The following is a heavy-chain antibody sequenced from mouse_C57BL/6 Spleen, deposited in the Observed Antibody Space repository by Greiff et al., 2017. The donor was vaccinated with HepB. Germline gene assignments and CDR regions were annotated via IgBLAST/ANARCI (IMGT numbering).Heavy chain of an antibody. Sequence: VQLKESGAELVRPGASVKLSCTASGFNIKDYYMHWVKQRPEQGLEWIGRIDPEDGDTEYAPKFQGKATMTADTSSNTAYLQLSSLTSEDTAVYYCTLSSYYDYDAWFAYWGQGTLVTVSA. J-gene: IGHJ3*01. V-gene: IGHV14-1*01. CDR1: GFNIKDYY. CDR3: TLSSYYDYDAWFAY. CDR2: IDPEDGDT. D-gene: IGHD2-4*01.